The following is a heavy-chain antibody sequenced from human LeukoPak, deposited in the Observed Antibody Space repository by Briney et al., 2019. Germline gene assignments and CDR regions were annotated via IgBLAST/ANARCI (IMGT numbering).Heavy chain of an antibody. Sequence: GGSLRLSCAVSGFSVRTNYMSWVRQAPGKGPEWVSLIYSSGSTYYTDSVKGRFTISRDNSQNTLYLQMNSLSAEDTAVYYCARTFVSGDGYKVGYFDYWGQGTLVTVSS. D-gene: IGHD5-24*01. J-gene: IGHJ4*02. CDR1: GFSVRTNY. V-gene: IGHV3-53*01. CDR3: ARTFVSGDGYKVGYFDY. CDR2: IYSSGST.